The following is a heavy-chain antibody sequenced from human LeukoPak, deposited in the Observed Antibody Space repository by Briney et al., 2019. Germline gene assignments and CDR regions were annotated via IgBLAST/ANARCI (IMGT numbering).Heavy chain of an antibody. V-gene: IGHV1-2*02. CDR3: ARGKMVRGVIGGDY. D-gene: IGHD3-10*01. J-gene: IGHJ4*02. Sequence: ASVKVSCKASGYTFTGYYMHWVRQAPGQGLEWMGWINPNSGGTNYAQKFQGRVTMTRDTSISTAYMELSRLRSDDTAVYYCARGKMVRGVIGGDYWGQGTLVTVSS. CDR2: INPNSGGT. CDR1: GYTFTGYY.